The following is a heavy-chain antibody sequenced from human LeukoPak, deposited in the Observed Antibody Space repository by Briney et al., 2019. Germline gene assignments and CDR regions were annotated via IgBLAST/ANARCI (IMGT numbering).Heavy chain of an antibody. V-gene: IGHV3-48*01. D-gene: IGHD4-17*01. CDR1: GFTFSVYT. CDR2: ISSSSSTI. Sequence: GGSLRLSCAASGFTFSVYTMNWVRQAPGKGLEWVSYISSSSSTIYYADSVKGRFTISRDNAKNSLYLQMNSLRAEDTAVYHCARRGSYGDYDNYYYYMDVWGKGTTVTVSS. J-gene: IGHJ6*03. CDR3: ARRGSYGDYDNYYYYMDV.